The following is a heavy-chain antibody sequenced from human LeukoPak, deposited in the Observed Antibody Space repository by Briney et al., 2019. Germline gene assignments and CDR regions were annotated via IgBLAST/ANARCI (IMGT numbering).Heavy chain of an antibody. CDR1: GGSISSYY. CDR2: IYYSGST. D-gene: IGHD1-26*01. J-gene: IGHJ5*02. V-gene: IGHV4-59*08. CDR3: ARASSGSYLNWFDP. Sequence: SETLSLTCTVSGGSISSYYWSWIRQPPGKGLEWIGYIYYSGSTNYNPSLKSRVTISVDTSKNQFSLKRSSVTAADTAVYYCARASSGSYLNWFDPWGQGTLVTVSS.